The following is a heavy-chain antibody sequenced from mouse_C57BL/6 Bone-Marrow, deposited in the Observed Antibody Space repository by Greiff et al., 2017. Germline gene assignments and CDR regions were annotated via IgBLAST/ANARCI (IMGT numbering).Heavy chain of an antibody. J-gene: IGHJ3*01. V-gene: IGHV1-81*01. CDR2: IYPRCGNT. Sequence: QVQLQQSGAELARPGASVKLSCKASGYTFTSYGISWVKQRTGQGLEWIGEIYPRCGNTYYNEKFKGKATLTADKSSRTAYMELRSLTSEDSAVYFCARRPWCAYWGQGTLVTVSA. CDR1: GYTFTSYG. CDR3: ARRPWCAY.